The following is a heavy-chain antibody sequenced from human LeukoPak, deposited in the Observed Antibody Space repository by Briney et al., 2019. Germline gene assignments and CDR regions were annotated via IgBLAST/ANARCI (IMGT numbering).Heavy chain of an antibody. CDR2: INPSGDGT. V-gene: IGHV1-46*01. J-gene: IGHJ5*02. D-gene: IGHD2-2*01. Sequence: GASVKVSCKASGHTFTTYYVHLVRQAPGQGLEWMGVINPSGDGTNYPQRFQGRVTLTRDTSTSTVYMELSSLRSEDTAIYYCAKETPNTSWFDPWGQGTLSPSPQ. CDR3: AKETPNTSWFDP. CDR1: GHTFTTYY.